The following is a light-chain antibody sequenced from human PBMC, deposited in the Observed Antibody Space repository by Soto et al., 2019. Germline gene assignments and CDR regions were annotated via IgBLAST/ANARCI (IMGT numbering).Light chain of an antibody. V-gene: IGLV2-8*01. CDR1: SSDVGGYNC. Sequence: QSALNQHPSASGSPGQSVTISCTGNSSDVGGYNCVCWYQQHPGKAPKLMIYEVSKRPSGVPDRFSGSKSGNTASLTVSGLQAEDEADYYCSSYAGSNIPVVFGGGTKLNVL. J-gene: IGLJ2*01. CDR2: EVS. CDR3: SSYAGSNIPVV.